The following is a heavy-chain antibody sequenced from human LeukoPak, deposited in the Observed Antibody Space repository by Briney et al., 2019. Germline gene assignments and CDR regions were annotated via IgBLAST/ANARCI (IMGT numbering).Heavy chain of an antibody. CDR1: GGAISNSGYY. V-gene: IGHV4-39*01. J-gene: IGHJ4*02. CDR3: ARHYGP. D-gene: IGHD3-10*01. Sequence: SETLSLTCSVSGGAISNSGYYWGWIRQSPGKGLEWLGTVYYSGSAYYNPSLNSRVTMSTDTSKNQFSLKLNSVTATDTAVYYCARHYGPWGQGTLVTVSS. CDR2: VYYSGSA.